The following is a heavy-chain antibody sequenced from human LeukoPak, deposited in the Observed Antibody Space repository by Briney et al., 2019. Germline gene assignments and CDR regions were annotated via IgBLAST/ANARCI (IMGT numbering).Heavy chain of an antibody. Sequence: SETLSLTCTVSGGPISSYYWSWIRQPPGKGLEWIGYIYTSGSTNYNPSLKSRVTISVDTSKNQFSLKLSSVTAADTAVYYCASIAVARPGGPYYYYYMDVWGKGTPVTVSS. CDR2: IYTSGST. V-gene: IGHV4-4*09. CDR3: ASIAVARPGGPYYYYYMDV. D-gene: IGHD6-19*01. CDR1: GGPISSYY. J-gene: IGHJ6*03.